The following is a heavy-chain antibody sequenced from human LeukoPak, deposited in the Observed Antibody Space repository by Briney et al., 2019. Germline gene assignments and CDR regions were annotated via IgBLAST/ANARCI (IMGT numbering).Heavy chain of an antibody. Sequence: ASVTVSCKASGYTFTGYYMHWVRQAPGQGLEWMGWINPNSGGTNYAQKFQGRVTMTRDTSISTAYMELSRLRSDDTAVYYCARDNAYCSSTSCYKMGAFDIWGQGTMVTVSS. CDR2: INPNSGGT. CDR3: ARDNAYCSSTSCYKMGAFDI. J-gene: IGHJ3*02. CDR1: GYTFTGYY. D-gene: IGHD2-2*02. V-gene: IGHV1-2*02.